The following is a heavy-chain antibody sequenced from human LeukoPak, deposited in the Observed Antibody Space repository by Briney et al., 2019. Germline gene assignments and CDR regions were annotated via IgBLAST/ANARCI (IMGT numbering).Heavy chain of an antibody. CDR3: VKDRAGHCTFDY. CDR2: ILSDGSKT. J-gene: IGHJ4*02. V-gene: IGHV3-30*02. Sequence: GRSLRLSCAASGCTFSSDAMHWVRQAPGKGLEWVAIILSDGSKTYYPDSVRGRFTISRDNSKNTLYLQMNSLRDEDTAVYYCVKDRAGHCTFDYWGQGTLVTVTS. CDR1: GCTFSSDA. D-gene: IGHD2-21*02.